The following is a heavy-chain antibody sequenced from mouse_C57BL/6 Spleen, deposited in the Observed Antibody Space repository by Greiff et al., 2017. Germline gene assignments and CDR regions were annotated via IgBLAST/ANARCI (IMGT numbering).Heavy chain of an antibody. CDR3: ARPYGSSLHFDY. D-gene: IGHD1-1*01. Sequence: QVQLQQPGAELVRPGSSVKLSCKASGYTFTSYWMHWVKQRPIQGLEWIGNIDPSDSETNYNQKFKDKATLTVDKSSSTAYMQLSSLTSEDSAVYYCARPYGSSLHFDYWGQGTTLTVSS. V-gene: IGHV1-52*01. J-gene: IGHJ2*01. CDR2: IDPSDSET. CDR1: GYTFTSYW.